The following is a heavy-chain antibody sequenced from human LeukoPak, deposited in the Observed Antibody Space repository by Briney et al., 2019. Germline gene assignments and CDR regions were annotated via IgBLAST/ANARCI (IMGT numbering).Heavy chain of an antibody. D-gene: IGHD6-19*01. CDR1: GGTFSSYA. CDR3: ARIVIAVAGKAGGNWFDP. Sequence: ASVKVSCKASGGTFSSYAISWVRQAPGQGFEWMGWISAYNGNTNYAQKLQGRVTMTTDTSTSTAYMELRSLRSDDTAVYYCARIVIAVAGKAGGNWFDPWGQGTLVTVSS. J-gene: IGHJ5*02. CDR2: ISAYNGNT. V-gene: IGHV1-18*01.